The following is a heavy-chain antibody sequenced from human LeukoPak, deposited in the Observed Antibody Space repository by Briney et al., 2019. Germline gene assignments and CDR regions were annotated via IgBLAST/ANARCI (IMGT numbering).Heavy chain of an antibody. V-gene: IGHV3-23*01. CDR1: GFTFNSYA. CDR3: AKGAVVVAAQNWLDS. D-gene: IGHD2-15*01. Sequence: GVSLRLSCAASGFTFNSYAMTWVRQAPGKGLEWVSSISAGGSVTYYGDSVEGRFTISRDNSRNTLFLQLNSLRAEDTALYYCAKGAVVVAAQNWLDSWGQGTLVTVSS. J-gene: IGHJ5*01. CDR2: ISAGGSVT.